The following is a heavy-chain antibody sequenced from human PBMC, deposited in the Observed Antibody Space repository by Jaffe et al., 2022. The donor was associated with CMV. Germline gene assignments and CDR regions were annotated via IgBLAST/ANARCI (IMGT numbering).Heavy chain of an antibody. D-gene: IGHD3-22*01. CDR3: ARHEGDDSDAFDI. CDR2: IYYSGST. Sequence: QVQLQESGPGLVKPSETLSLTCTVSGGSISSYYWSWIRQPPGKGLEWIGYIYYSGSTNYNPSLKSRVTISVDTSKNQFSLKLSSVTAADTAVYYCARHEGDDSDAFDIWGQGTMVTVSS. CDR1: GGSISSYY. J-gene: IGHJ3*02. V-gene: IGHV4-59*08.